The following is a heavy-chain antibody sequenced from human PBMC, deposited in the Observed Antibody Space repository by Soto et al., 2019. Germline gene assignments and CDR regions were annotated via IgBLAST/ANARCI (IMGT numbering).Heavy chain of an antibody. CDR2: IIPIFGTA. CDR3: ARGSHCSGGSCYPEAKWFDP. Sequence: SVKVSCKASGGTFSSYAISWVRQAPGQGLEWMGGIIPIFGTANYAQKFQGRVTITADESTSTAYMELSSLRSEDTAVYYCARGSHCSGGSCYPEAKWFDPWGQGTLGTLSA. CDR1: GGTFSSYA. D-gene: IGHD2-15*01. V-gene: IGHV1-69*13. J-gene: IGHJ5*02.